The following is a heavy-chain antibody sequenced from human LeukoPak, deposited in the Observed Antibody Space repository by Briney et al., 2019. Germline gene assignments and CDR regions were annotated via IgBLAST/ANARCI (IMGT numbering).Heavy chain of an antibody. V-gene: IGHV1-69*13. D-gene: IGHD3-22*01. J-gene: IGHJ4*02. CDR2: SSPIFGTA. CDR1: GGTFSSYA. Sequence: ASVKVSCKASGGTFSSYAISWVRQDPGQGLEWMGGSSPIFGTANYAQKFQGRVTITADESTSTAYMELSSLRSEDTAVYYCAREDYDSSGQHTYYFDYWGQGTLVTVSS. CDR3: AREDYDSSGQHTYYFDY.